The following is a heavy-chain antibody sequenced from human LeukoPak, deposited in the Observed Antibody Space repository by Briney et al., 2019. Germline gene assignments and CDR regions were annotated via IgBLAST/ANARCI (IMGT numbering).Heavy chain of an antibody. V-gene: IGHV3-13*01. CDR3: ARGSESGGATTDSNWFDP. CDR1: GFTFSSYD. J-gene: IGHJ5*02. CDR2: IGTAGDT. Sequence: GGSLRLSCAASGFTFSSYDMHWVRDATGKGLEWVSAIGTAGDTYSPGSVKGQFTISRENAKNSLYLQTNSLRAGDTAVYYCARGSESGGATTDSNWFDPWGQGTLVTVYS. D-gene: IGHD4-17*01.